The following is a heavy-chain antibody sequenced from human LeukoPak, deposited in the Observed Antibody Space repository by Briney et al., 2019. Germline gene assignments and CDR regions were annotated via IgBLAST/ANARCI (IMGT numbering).Heavy chain of an antibody. CDR2: IYGGGNI. CDR3: ARGAGYNYPYYFDY. J-gene: IGHJ4*02. D-gene: IGHD5-24*01. Sequence: GGSLRLSLAASGFTVSSNNMNWVRQAPGKGLEWVSVIYGGGNIYYADSVKGRFTISRDNSKNTLYLQMNSLRAEDTAVYYCARGAGYNYPYYFDYWGQGTLVTVSS. CDR1: GFTVSSNN. V-gene: IGHV3-53*01.